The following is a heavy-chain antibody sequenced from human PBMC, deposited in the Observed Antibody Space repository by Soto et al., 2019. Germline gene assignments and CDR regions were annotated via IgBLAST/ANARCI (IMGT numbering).Heavy chain of an antibody. CDR3: ARRRGSGSDYYHKYGMGV. V-gene: IGHV5-51*01. J-gene: IGHJ6*02. CDR1: GYSFSRYW. D-gene: IGHD1-26*01. CDR2: IYPGDSEI. Sequence: GESLKISCKGSGYSFSRYWIGWVRQMPGKGLEWMGIIYPGDSEIRYSPSFQGQVTISADTSISTAYLQWSSLKASDTAIYYCARRRGSGSDYYHKYGMGVWGQGTTVTVSS.